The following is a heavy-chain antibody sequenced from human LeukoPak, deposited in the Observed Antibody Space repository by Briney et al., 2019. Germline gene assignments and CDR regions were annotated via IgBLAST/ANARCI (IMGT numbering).Heavy chain of an antibody. CDR2: IWYDGSNR. Sequence: GRSLRLSCAASGFTLRSYGMHWVRQAPGKGLEWVAVIWYDGSNRYYADSVKGRFTISRDNSKNMLYLQMNSLRAEDTALYYCARATMTTVLNWFDPWGQGTLVTVSS. D-gene: IGHD4-17*01. V-gene: IGHV3-33*01. J-gene: IGHJ5*02. CDR1: GFTLRSYG. CDR3: ARATMTTVLNWFDP.